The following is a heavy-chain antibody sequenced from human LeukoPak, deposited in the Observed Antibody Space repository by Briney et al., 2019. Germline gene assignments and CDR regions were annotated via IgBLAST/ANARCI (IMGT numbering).Heavy chain of an antibody. V-gene: IGHV3-30*01. D-gene: IGHD6-19*01. CDR1: GFTFSSYA. J-gene: IGHJ4*02. Sequence: TGRSLRLSCAASGFTFSSYAMHWVRQAPGKGLEWVAVISYDGSNKYYADSVKGRFTISRDNSKNTLYLQMNSLRAEDTAVYYCARDHSSGWPGYFDYWGQGTLVTVSS. CDR3: ARDHSSGWPGYFDY. CDR2: ISYDGSNK.